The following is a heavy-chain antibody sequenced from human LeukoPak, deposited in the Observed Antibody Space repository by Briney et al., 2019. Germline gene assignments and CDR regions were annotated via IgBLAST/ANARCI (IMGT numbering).Heavy chain of an antibody. V-gene: IGHV4-4*07. D-gene: IGHD5-12*01. J-gene: IGHJ4*02. CDR2: IYSSGST. Sequence: KPSETPCLTCTVPGGSISSYYGSWVRQPAGKGLEWVGGIYSSGSTNYNPSLKSRVTISVDKSKNQFSLKLSSVTAADTAVYYCARDREIRYSGYDLGYYFDYWGQGTLVTVSS. CDR3: ARDREIRYSGYDLGYYFDY. CDR1: GGSISSYY.